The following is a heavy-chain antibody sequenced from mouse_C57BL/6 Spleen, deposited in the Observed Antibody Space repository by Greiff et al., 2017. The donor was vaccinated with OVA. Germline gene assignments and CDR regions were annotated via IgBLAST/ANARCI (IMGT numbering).Heavy chain of an antibody. CDR2: ITPNNGGP. CDR3: ARARISYGWRGGPYYYAMDY. J-gene: IGHJ4*01. Sequence: EVQLQQSGPELVKPGASVKIPCKASGYTFTDYNMDWVKQSHGKSLEWIGDITPNNGGPFYNQKFKGKATLSVDKSSSTAYMGLRSLTSEDTAVYYCARARISYGWRGGPYYYAMDYWGQGTSVTVSS. CDR1: GYTFTDYN. D-gene: IGHD2-10*02. V-gene: IGHV1-18*01.